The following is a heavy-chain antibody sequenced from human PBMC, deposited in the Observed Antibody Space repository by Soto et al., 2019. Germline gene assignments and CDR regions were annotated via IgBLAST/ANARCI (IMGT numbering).Heavy chain of an antibody. J-gene: IGHJ4*01. CDR1: GGSISNGGYY. CDR3: VRVRGSGSYAAYYFDS. D-gene: IGHD3-10*01. Sequence: SETLSLTCTVSGGSISNGGYYWNWVRQHPGKGLEWIGYIHYSGSTWYNPSLESRVTISVDTSKDQFSLKLRSVTAADTAVYYCVRVRGSGSYAAYYFDSWGQGTLVTVSS. CDR2: IHYSGST. V-gene: IGHV4-31*03.